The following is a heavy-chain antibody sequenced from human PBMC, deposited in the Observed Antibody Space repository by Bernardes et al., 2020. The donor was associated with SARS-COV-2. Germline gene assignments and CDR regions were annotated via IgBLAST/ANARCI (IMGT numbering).Heavy chain of an antibody. Sequence: GGSLRLSCAASGFTFSNYAMSWVRQAPGKGLEWVSSISGSGGRTYYANSMKGRFTISRDNSKNMLYLQVNSLRAEDAAVYYCAKRTFSGSYYSTIDYWGQGTLVTVSS. CDR3: AKRTFSGSYYSTIDY. V-gene: IGHV3-23*01. D-gene: IGHD3-10*01. CDR2: ISGSGGRT. CDR1: GFTFSNYA. J-gene: IGHJ4*02.